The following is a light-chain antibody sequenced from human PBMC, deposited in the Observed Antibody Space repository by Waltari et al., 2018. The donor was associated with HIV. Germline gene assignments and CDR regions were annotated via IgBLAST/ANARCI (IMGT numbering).Light chain of an antibody. J-gene: IGKJ2*01. V-gene: IGKV4-1*01. Sequence: DIVMTQSPESMAVSMGERATINCKYSQSVLYSSNDKNYLAWYQQKPGQPPKLLIYWASTRESGVPDRFSGSGSGTDFTLTISSLQTEDVAVYYCQQYCSNSYTFGQGTKLEIK. CDR1: QSVLYSSNDKNY. CDR2: WAS. CDR3: QQYCSNSYT.